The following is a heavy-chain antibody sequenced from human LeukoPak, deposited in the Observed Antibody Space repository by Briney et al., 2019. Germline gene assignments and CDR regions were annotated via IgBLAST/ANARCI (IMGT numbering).Heavy chain of an antibody. J-gene: IGHJ5*02. V-gene: IGHV1-69*05. D-gene: IGHD2-8*01. CDR3: ARKWSREWFDP. CDR2: NIPIFGTA. Sequence: SVKVSCKASGGTFSSYAISWVRQAPGQGLEWMGGNIPIFGTANYAQKFQGRVTITTDESTSTAYMELSSLRSEETAVYYCARKWSREWFDPWGQGTLVTVSA. CDR1: GGTFSSYA.